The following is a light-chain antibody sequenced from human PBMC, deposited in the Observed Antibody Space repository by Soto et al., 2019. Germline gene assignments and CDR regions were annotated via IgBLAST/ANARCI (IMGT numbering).Light chain of an antibody. J-gene: IGKJ1*01. CDR1: QTITTS. CDR2: KAS. V-gene: IGKV1-5*03. Sequence: DIQMTQSPSTLSASVGDGVTITCRASQTITTSLAWCQQKPGKAPKLLIYKASSLESGVPSRFSGSGSGTEFTLTISSLQPDDFATYYCQQYDSYSVRTFGQGTKVEI. CDR3: QQYDSYSVRT.